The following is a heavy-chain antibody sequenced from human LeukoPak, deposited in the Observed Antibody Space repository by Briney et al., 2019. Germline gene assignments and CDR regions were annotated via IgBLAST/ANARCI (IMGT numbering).Heavy chain of an antibody. CDR3: ARRRYYDYTGFFDY. D-gene: IGHD3-22*01. CDR1: GDSVPSNSAA. V-gene: IGHV6-1*01. CDR2: TYYRAKWYN. J-gene: IGHJ4*02. Sequence: SQTLSLTCAISGDSVPSNSAAWNWITQSPSRGLECLGRTYYRAKWYNGYAVSVKSRITINPDTSNNQFSLQLDSVTPEDTAVYYCARRRYYDYTGFFDYWGQGTLVTVSS.